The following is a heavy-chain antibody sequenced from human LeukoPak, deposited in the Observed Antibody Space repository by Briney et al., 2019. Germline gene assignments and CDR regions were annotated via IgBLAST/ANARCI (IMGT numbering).Heavy chain of an antibody. CDR3: THVGVVEDRGTS. D-gene: IGHD1-1*01. CDR1: GLNFNNAW. V-gene: IGHV3-15*01. Sequence: GGSLRLSCAVSGLNFNNAWLSWVRQAPGKGLEWVGRIKSKGSGGTIDYAAPVKDRFIISRDDSKNTLYLQMNSLKTEDTAVYYCTHVGVVEDRGTSWGQGTLVTVSS. J-gene: IGHJ4*02. CDR2: IKSKGSGGTI.